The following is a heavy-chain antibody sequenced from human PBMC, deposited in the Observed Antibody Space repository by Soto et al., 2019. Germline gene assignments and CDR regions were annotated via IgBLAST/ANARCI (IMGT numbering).Heavy chain of an antibody. J-gene: IGHJ4*02. CDR3: ARDGRYSYGGYYFDY. V-gene: IGHV3-30-3*01. D-gene: IGHD5-18*01. CDR2: ISYEGSNK. CDR1: GFTFSSYA. Sequence: QVQLVESGGGVVQPGRSLRLSCAASGFTFSSYAMHWVRQAPGKGLEWVAVISYEGSNKYYADSVKGRFTISRDNSKNTLYLQMNSLRAEDTAVYYCARDGRYSYGGYYFDYWGQGTLVTVSS.